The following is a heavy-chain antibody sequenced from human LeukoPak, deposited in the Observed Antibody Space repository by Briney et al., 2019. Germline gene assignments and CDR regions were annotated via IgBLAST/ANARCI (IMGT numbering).Heavy chain of an antibody. CDR2: IYYSGST. Sequence: PSETRSLTCTVSGGSISNYYWNWIRQPPGKGLEWIGYIYYSGSTNYNPSLKSRVTISVDTSKNHFSLKLNSVTAADTAVYYCARGYCRGGSCYNSRGYHDHWGQGTLVTVSS. CDR1: GGSISNYY. J-gene: IGHJ4*02. D-gene: IGHD2-15*01. V-gene: IGHV4-59*01. CDR3: ARGYCRGGSCYNSRGYHDH.